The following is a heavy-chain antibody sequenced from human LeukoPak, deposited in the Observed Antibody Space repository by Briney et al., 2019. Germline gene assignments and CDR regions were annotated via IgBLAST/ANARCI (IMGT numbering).Heavy chain of an antibody. CDR2: IIPMFRTP. D-gene: IGHD6-13*01. CDR1: GYTLTELS. CDR3: ARGRVVEAAGGYYMDV. J-gene: IGHJ6*03. Sequence: SVKVSCKVSGYTLTELSMHWVRQAPGKGLEWMGGIIPMFRTPKYAQKFQGRVTITADESTSTAYMEVRSLRSEDTAVYYCARGRVVEAAGGYYMDVWDEGTTVTISS. V-gene: IGHV1-69*13.